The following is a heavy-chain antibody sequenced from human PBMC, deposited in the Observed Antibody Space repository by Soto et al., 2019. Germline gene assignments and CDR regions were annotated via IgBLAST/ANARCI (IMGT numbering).Heavy chain of an antibody. CDR1: GFTFSSYG. Sequence: QVQLVESGGGVVQPGRSLRLSCAASGFTFSSYGMHWVRQATGKGLEWVAVISYDGSNKYYADSVKARFTISRDNSKNTLYLKMNSLRAEDTAVYYCAKGGYVEHFYYYYGMDVWGQGTTVTVSS. D-gene: IGHD2-15*01. J-gene: IGHJ6*02. CDR2: ISYDGSNK. CDR3: AKGGYVEHFYYYYGMDV. V-gene: IGHV3-30*18.